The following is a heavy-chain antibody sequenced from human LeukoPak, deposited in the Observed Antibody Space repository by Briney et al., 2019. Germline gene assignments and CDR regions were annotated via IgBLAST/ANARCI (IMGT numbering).Heavy chain of an antibody. CDR2: INHSGST. Sequence: PSETLSLTCAVYGGSFSGYYWSWIRQPPGKGLEWIGEINHSGSTNYNPSLKSRVTISVDTSKNQFSLKLSSVTAADTAVYYCARENIVVVPAATYYYYYGMGVWGQGTTVTVSS. CDR3: ARENIVVVPAATYYYYYGMGV. V-gene: IGHV4-34*01. D-gene: IGHD2-2*01. CDR1: GGSFSGYY. J-gene: IGHJ6*02.